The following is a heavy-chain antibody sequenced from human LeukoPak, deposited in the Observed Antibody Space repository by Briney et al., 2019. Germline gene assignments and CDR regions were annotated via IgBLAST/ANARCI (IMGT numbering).Heavy chain of an antibody. V-gene: IGHV3-48*03. Sequence: GGSLRLSCAASGFTFSSYEMNWVRRAPGKGLEWLSYITSSGSKTYYADSVKGRFTISRDNAKNSLYLQMNSLRAEDTAVYYCARDLGDYVGYDAFDIWGQGTMVTVSS. D-gene: IGHD4-17*01. CDR2: ITSSGSKT. J-gene: IGHJ3*02. CDR1: GFTFSSYE. CDR3: ARDLGDYVGYDAFDI.